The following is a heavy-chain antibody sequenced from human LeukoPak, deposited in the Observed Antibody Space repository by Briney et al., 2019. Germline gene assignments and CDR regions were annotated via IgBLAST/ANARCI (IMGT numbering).Heavy chain of an antibody. CDR1: GYTFSSYG. Sequence: PWASLKLSCTASGYTFSSYGMSWVRQAPGQGLEWMGWISACNGSTYYAQTLQGRVTMTTDTSTSTAYMELGSLRSDDTGVYYCARGRPPRGPWGQGTLVTVSS. CDR3: ARGRPPRGP. D-gene: IGHD5-24*01. J-gene: IGHJ5*02. V-gene: IGHV1-18*01. CDR2: ISACNGST.